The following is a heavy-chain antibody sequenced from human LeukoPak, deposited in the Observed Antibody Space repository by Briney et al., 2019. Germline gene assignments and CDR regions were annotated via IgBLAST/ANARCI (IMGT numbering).Heavy chain of an antibody. CDR2: INHNGST. V-gene: IGHV4-34*01. CDR3: ARVDSSGDY. J-gene: IGHJ4*02. D-gene: IGHD3-22*01. CDR1: GGSFSGYY. Sequence: PSETLSLTCAVYGGSFSGYYWSWIRQPPGKGLEWIGEINHNGSTNYNPSLKSRVTISVDTSKDQFSLKLSSVTAADTAVYYCARVDSSGDYWGQGTLVTVSS.